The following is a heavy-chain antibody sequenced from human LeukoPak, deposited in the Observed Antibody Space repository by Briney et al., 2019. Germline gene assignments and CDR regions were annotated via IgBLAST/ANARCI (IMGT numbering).Heavy chain of an antibody. J-gene: IGHJ5*02. Sequence: SETLSLTCAVYGGSFSGYYWSWIRQPPGKGLEWSGEINHSGSTNYNPSLKGRVTISVDTSKNQFSLKLSSVTAADTAVYYCASLASANYDILTGYSEGNWFDPWGQGTLVTVSS. D-gene: IGHD3-9*01. CDR1: GGSFSGYY. V-gene: IGHV4-34*01. CDR3: ASLASANYDILTGYSEGNWFDP. CDR2: INHSGST.